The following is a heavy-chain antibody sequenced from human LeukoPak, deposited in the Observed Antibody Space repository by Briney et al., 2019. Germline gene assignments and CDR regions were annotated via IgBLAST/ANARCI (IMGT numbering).Heavy chain of an antibody. CDR2: IYTSGST. J-gene: IGHJ6*03. V-gene: IGHV4-61*02. Sequence: SQTLSLTCTVSGGSISSGSYYWSWIRQPAGKGLEWIGRIYTSGSTNYNPSLKSRVTISVDTSKNQFSLKLSSVTAADTAVYYCARDSREGYSYGYYYYYYMDVWGKGTTVTVSS. D-gene: IGHD5-18*01. CDR3: ARDSREGYSYGYYYYYYMDV. CDR1: GGSISSGSYY.